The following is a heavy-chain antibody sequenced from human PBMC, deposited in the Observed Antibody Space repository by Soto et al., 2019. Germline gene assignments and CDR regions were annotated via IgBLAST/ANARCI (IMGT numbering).Heavy chain of an antibody. CDR2: ISYDGSNK. CDR3: ARDQGYSSSWYYYYSMDV. J-gene: IGHJ6*02. V-gene: IGHV3-30-3*01. CDR1: GFTFSSYA. Sequence: PGGSLRLSCAASGFTFSSYAMHWVRQAPGKGLEWVAVISYDGSNKYYADSVKGRFTISRDNSKNTLYLQMNSLRAEDTAVYYCARDQGYSSSWYYYYSMDVWGQGTTVTVSS. D-gene: IGHD6-13*01.